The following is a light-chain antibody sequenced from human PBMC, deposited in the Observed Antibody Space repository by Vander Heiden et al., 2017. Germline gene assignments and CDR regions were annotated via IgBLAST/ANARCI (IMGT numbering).Light chain of an antibody. J-gene: IGKJ2*01. Sequence: DLHMTQSPSSLSASVGDSFTITWRASQSISSYLNWYQQKPGKAPRLLIYAASSLQSGVPSRFSGSGSGTDFTLTISSLQPEDFATYYCQQSDSTPYTFGQGTKLEIK. CDR2: AAS. CDR3: QQSDSTPYT. V-gene: IGKV1-39*01. CDR1: QSISSY.